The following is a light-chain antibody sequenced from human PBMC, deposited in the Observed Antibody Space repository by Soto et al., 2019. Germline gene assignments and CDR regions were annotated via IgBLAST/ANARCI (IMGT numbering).Light chain of an antibody. CDR2: DVS. Sequence: QSVLTQPASVSGSPGQSITISCTGTSSDVGGYNYVSWYQQHPGKAPKLMIYDVSNRPSGVSNRFSGSKSGNTASLTISGLQAEDEADYYCSSYTSSRGVFVGGTQLTVL. CDR1: SSDVGGYNY. V-gene: IGLV2-14*01. CDR3: SSYTSSRGV. J-gene: IGLJ2*01.